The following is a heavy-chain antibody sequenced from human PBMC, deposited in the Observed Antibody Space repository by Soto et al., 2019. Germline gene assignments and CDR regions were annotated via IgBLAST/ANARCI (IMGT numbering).Heavy chain of an antibody. CDR1: GGSFSSYY. V-gene: IGHV4-34*01. CDR2: INHCGSP. J-gene: IGHJ5*02. D-gene: IGHD4-17*01. CDR3: ARAAPIAYGDWWGGWFDP. Sequence: PSDSLSLTCAVYGGSFSSYYSRWIRHPPGKGLEWVGEINHCGSPSYNPSLKRRVTTSVDTSKNQFCLKLSSVSAADTAVYYCARAAPIAYGDWWGGWFDPWGPGGLVTVSS.